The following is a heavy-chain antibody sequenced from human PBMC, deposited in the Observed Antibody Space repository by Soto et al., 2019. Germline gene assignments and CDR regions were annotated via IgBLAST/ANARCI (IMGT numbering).Heavy chain of an antibody. V-gene: IGHV3-23*01. CDR2: ITGSGVTT. D-gene: IGHD1-26*01. CDR1: EFTFSYYA. J-gene: IGHJ4*02. Sequence: GGSLRLSCAASEFTFSYYAMTWVRQAPGKGLEWVSLITGSGVTTYYADSVKGRFTIARDNSKNTLYLQMNSLRAGDTAIYYCAKAVSGSIRYFDYWGQGTLVTVSS. CDR3: AKAVSGSIRYFDY.